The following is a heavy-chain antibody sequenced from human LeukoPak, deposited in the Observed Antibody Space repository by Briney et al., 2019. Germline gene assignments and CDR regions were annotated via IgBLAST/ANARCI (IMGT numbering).Heavy chain of an antibody. CDR2: ISAYNGNT. V-gene: IGHV1-18*01. D-gene: IGHD3-10*01. Sequence: ASVKVSCKASGYTFTSYGISWVRQSPGQGLEWMRWISAYNGNTNYAQKLQGRVTMTTDTSTSTAYMELRSLRSDDTAVYYCARAGGLLSFGEFGTIDYWRQGTLVTVSS. CDR1: GYTFTSYG. J-gene: IGHJ4*02. CDR3: ARAGGLLSFGEFGTIDY.